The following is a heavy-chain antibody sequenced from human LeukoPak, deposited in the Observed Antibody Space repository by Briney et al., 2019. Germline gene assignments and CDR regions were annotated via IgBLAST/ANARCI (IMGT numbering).Heavy chain of an antibody. D-gene: IGHD6-13*01. CDR1: GFTLSDYY. CDR3: ARYRGQLY. CDR2: ISNTGSTI. J-gene: IGHJ4*02. Sequence: GGSLRLSCAAPGFTLSDYYMSWIRQAPGKGLELVSFISNTGSTISYTDSVKGRFTISRDSAKNSLYLQMNSLRAEDTAVYYCARYRGQLYWGQGTLVTVSS. V-gene: IGHV3-11*01.